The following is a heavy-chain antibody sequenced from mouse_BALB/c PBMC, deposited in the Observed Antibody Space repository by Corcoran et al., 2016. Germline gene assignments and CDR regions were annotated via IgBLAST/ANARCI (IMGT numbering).Heavy chain of an antibody. CDR1: GYTFTSYV. J-gene: IGHJ2*01. Sequence: EVQLQQSGPELVKPGASVKMSCKASGYTFTSYVTHCVKQKPGQGLEWIGYIYPYNDGTKYNEKFKGKATLTSDKSSSTAYMELSSLASEDSAVYYCAREVPGGNPFDYWGQGTTLTVSS. CDR3: AREVPGGNPFDY. D-gene: IGHD2-1*01. CDR2: IYPYNDGT. V-gene: IGHV1S136*01.